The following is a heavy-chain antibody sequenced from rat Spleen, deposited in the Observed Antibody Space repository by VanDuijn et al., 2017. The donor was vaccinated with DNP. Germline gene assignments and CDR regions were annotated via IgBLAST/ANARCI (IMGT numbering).Heavy chain of an antibody. J-gene: IGHJ4*01. D-gene: IGHD1-6*01. CDR2: LTNSGGRT. V-gene: IGHV5-27*01. CDR3: TTVGFGDYYYRGDGGGLRALDA. CDR1: GFTFSNYG. Sequence: EVQLVESGGGLVQPGRSLKLSCAASGFTFSNYGMAWVRQAPTKGLEWVASLTNSGGRTYYRDSVKGRFTISRDNAKSTLHLQLDSLRSEDTAPYHGTTVGFGDYYYRGDGGGLRALDAWGQGTSVTVSS.